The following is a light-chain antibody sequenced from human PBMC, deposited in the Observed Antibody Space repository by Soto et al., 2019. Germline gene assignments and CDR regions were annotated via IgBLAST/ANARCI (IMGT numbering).Light chain of an antibody. CDR2: GAS. CDR3: QQDCSSPGT. CDR1: QSVSSNF. V-gene: IGKV3-20*01. Sequence: EIVLTQSPGPLSLSPGERATLSCRASQSVSSNFLAWYQHKPGQAPKLLISGASSRATGIPDRFSGSGSVTDFTLTISRLEPDDFALYSCQQDCSSPGTFGQGTKVEIK. J-gene: IGKJ2*02.